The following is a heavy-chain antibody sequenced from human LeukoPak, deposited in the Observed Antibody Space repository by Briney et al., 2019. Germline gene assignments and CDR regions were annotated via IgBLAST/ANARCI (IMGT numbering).Heavy chain of an antibody. CDR1: GFTFSSYA. CDR2: ISYDGSNK. D-gene: IGHD3-3*01. CDR3: ARATLRFLEWLMPKGMDV. J-gene: IGHJ6*02. Sequence: PGGSLRLSCAASGFTFSSYAMHWVRQAPGKGLEWVAVISYDGSNKYYADSVKGRFTISRDNSKNTLYLQMNSLRAEDTAVYYCARATLRFLEWLMPKGMDVWGQGTTVTVSS. V-gene: IGHV3-30-3*01.